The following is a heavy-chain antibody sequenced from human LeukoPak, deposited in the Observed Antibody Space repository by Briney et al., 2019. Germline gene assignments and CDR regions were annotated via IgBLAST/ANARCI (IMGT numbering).Heavy chain of an antibody. CDR2: INDRGST. Sequence: PSETLSLTCTVSGDSVRSYYWSWIRQPPGQGLEWLGHINDRGSTNYNPSLQGRVTISIDTSKNQFSLKVNSVTAADTAVYYCVRDSRYGSGWFEHGLDFWGQGTTVTVSS. CDR1: GDSVRSYY. D-gene: IGHD6-13*01. V-gene: IGHV4-59*02. J-gene: IGHJ6*02. CDR3: VRDSRYGSGWFEHGLDF.